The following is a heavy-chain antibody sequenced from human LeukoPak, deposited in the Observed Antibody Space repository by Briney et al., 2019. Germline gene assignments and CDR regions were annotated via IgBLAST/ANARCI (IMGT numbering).Heavy chain of an antibody. CDR2: ISGSGGST. J-gene: IGHJ4*02. V-gene: IGHV3-23*01. CDR3: AKGLSYSGAPFDY. CDR1: GFTFNNYW. Sequence: PGGSLRLSCTTSGFTFNNYWMSWVRQAPGKGLEWVSAISGSGGSTYYADSVKGRFTISRDNSKNTLYLQMNSLRAEGTAVYYCAKGLSYSGAPFDYWGQGTLVTVSS. D-gene: IGHD1-26*01.